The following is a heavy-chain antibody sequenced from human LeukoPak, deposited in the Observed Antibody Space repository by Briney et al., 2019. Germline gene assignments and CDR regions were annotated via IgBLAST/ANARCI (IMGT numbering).Heavy chain of an antibody. V-gene: IGHV3-30-3*01. D-gene: IGHD6-13*01. CDR2: ITYDGTNK. Sequence: GGSLRLSCAASGFTFSSHWMTWVRQAPGKGLEWVAVITYDGTNKYYADSVRGRFTISRDSSKNTLYLQMSSLRVEDTAVYYCVRDSVAAAPGSETFEIWGQGTMVTVS. J-gene: IGHJ3*02. CDR3: VRDSVAAAPGSETFEI. CDR1: GFTFSSHW.